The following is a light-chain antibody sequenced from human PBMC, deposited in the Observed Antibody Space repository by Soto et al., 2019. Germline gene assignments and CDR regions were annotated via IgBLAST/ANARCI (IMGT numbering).Light chain of an antibody. CDR2: DVT. Sequence: QSALTQPRSVSGSPGQSVTISCTGTSSDVGGYNYVSWCQQHPGKAPKLLIYDVTKRPSWVPDRFSGSKSGNTASLTISGLQAEDEDDYYCCSYAGAYTWMFGGGTKLTVL. CDR1: SSDVGGYNY. CDR3: CSYAGAYTWM. J-gene: IGLJ3*02. V-gene: IGLV2-11*01.